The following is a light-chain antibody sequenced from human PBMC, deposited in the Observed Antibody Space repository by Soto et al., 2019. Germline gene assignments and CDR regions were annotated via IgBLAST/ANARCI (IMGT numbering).Light chain of an antibody. V-gene: IGLV2-14*01. J-gene: IGLJ1*01. CDR3: SSYASSITPYV. Sequence: QSALTQPASVSGSPGQSITISCNGTIADIGAYNYVSWYQQHPGKAPKLLIYGVSSRPSGVSNRFSGSKSGNAAYLTIAGLQADDEAEYCCSSYASSITPYVFGTGTKVTVL. CDR1: IADIGAYNY. CDR2: GVS.